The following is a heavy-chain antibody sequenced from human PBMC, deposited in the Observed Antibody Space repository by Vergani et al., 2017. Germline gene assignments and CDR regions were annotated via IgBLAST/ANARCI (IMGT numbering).Heavy chain of an antibody. CDR2: INPNSGGT. CDR1: GYTFTGYY. Sequence: QVQLVQSGAEVKKPGASVKVSCKASGYTFTGYYMHWVRQAPGQGLEWMGWINPNSGGTNYAQKFQGRVTMTRDTSISTAYMELSRLRSDDTAVYYCARAGYCSSTSCYASYYYYYYMDVWGKGTTVTVSS. V-gene: IGHV1-2*02. D-gene: IGHD2-2*01. CDR3: ARAGYCSSTSCYASYYYYYYMDV. J-gene: IGHJ6*03.